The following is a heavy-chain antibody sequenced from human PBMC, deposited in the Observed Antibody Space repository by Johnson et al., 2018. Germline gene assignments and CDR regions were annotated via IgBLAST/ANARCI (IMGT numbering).Heavy chain of an antibody. CDR1: GFTFSSYW. Sequence: EVQLVESGGGLVQPGGSLILSCVASGFTFSSYWMSWARQAPGKGLEWVANINQDETKKYYVDSVNGRLTIARANAKNSLYLQMNSLRAEDTAVDYCARPHWEDKIWGQGTMVTVSS. CDR2: INQDETKK. V-gene: IGHV3-7*01. D-gene: IGHD7-27*01. J-gene: IGHJ3*02. CDR3: ARPHWEDKI.